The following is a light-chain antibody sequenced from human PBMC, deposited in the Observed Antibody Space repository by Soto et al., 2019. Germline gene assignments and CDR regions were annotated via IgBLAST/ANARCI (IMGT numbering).Light chain of an antibody. V-gene: IGLV2-8*01. CDR2: EVT. J-gene: IGLJ1*01. CDR3: SSYAGNNNFGI. CDR1: SGDIGGYNY. Sequence: QSVLTQPPSASGSLGQSVTISCTGTSGDIGGYNYVSWYQQHPGKAPKLMIYEVTKRPSGVPDRFSGSKSGNTASLTVSGLQAEDEADYYCSSYAGNNNFGILGTGTKVTVL.